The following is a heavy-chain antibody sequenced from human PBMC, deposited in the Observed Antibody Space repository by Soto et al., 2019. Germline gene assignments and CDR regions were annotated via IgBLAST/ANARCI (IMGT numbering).Heavy chain of an antibody. CDR2: ISPHKGDT. J-gene: IGHJ4*02. V-gene: IGHV1-18*01. CDR3: ERERYSSGLSTHFDY. D-gene: IGHD6-19*01. CDR1: GYAFIAYG. Sequence: GASVKVSCKASGYAFIAYGISWVRQAPGQGLEWMGWISPHKGDTNYAQRLQGRVTMTTDTSPNTAYMELRSLRSDDTAVYYCERERYSSGLSTHFDYWGQGTLVTVSS.